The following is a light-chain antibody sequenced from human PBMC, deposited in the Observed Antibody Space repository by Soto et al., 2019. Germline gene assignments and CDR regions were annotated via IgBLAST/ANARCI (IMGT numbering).Light chain of an antibody. Sequence: EIVMTQSPATLSVSPGERATLSCRASQSVSSNLAWYQQKPGQAPRLLIYGASTRATGIPARFSGSGSGTDFTPTISSLQSEDVAVYYCQQYNNWPPYTCGQGTKLEIK. V-gene: IGKV3-15*01. J-gene: IGKJ2*01. CDR2: GAS. CDR3: QQYNNWPPYT. CDR1: QSVSSN.